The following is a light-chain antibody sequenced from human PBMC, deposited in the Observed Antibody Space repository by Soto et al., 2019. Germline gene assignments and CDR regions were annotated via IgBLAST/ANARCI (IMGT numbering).Light chain of an antibody. V-gene: IGKV1-5*01. Sequence: DIQTAPSPSTLSASVGARVTITCRARQSISSWLAWYQQKPGKAPKLLIYDASSLESGAPSRFSGSGSGTEFTLTISSLQTDEFATYYCQQYNSYSWTFGKGTKVDIK. CDR2: DAS. J-gene: IGKJ1*01. CDR1: QSISSW. CDR3: QQYNSYSWT.